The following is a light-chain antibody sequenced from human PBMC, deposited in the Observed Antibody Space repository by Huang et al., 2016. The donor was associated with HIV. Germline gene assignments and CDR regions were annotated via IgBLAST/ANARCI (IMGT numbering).Light chain of an antibody. CDR3: QQFGSSPPYS. Sequence: IVLTQSPDTLSLSPGERATLSCRASQTVTNNYLAWYQQRPCQAPRLLIYGASTRATGIPDRFSGSGSGTDFTLTISRLEPKDFVVYYCQQFGSSPPYSFGQGTKLEIK. V-gene: IGKV3-20*01. CDR1: QTVTNNY. J-gene: IGKJ2*03. CDR2: GAS.